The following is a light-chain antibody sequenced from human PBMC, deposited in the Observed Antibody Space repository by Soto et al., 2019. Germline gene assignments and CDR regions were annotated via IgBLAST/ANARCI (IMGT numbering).Light chain of an antibody. CDR2: AAS. CDR3: QQSYSTLWT. J-gene: IGKJ1*01. Sequence: DVQMTQSPSSLSGSVVDRVTITFLASQSISSYLNWYQQKPGKAPKLLIYAASSLQSGVPSRFSGSGSGTDFTLTISSLQPEDFATYYCQQSYSTLWTFGQGTKVDIK. V-gene: IGKV1-39*01. CDR1: QSISSY.